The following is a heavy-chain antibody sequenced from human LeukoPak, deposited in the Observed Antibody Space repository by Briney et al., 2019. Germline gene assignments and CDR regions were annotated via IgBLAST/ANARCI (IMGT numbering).Heavy chain of an antibody. J-gene: IGHJ6*03. V-gene: IGHV3-74*01. CDR3: ARDGPGSYLDV. Sequence: GGSLRLSCAASGFTFSNYWIHWVRQAPGKGLVWVSRINTDGSSTDYADSVKGRFTSSRDNAKNTLYLQMNSLRDEDTAVYYCARDGPGSYLDVWGKGTTVTVSS. CDR2: INTDGSST. CDR1: GFTFSNYW. D-gene: IGHD3-10*01.